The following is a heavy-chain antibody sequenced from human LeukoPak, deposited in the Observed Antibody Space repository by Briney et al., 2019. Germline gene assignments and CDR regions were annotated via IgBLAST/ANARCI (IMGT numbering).Heavy chain of an antibody. CDR2: IFPGDSDT. V-gene: IGHV5-51*01. CDR3: ARRFSGYSSGSDY. D-gene: IGHD6-19*01. CDR1: GYSFSSYW. Sequence: GESLQISCKGSGYSFSSYWIGWLRQLAGKGVEWMGIIFPGDSDTRYSPSFQGQVTISADKSISTAYLQWISLKASDTAMYYCARRFSGYSSGSDYWGQGTLVSVSS. J-gene: IGHJ4*02.